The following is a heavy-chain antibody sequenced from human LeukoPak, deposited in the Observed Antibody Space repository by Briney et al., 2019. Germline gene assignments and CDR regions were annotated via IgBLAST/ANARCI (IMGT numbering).Heavy chain of an antibody. V-gene: IGHV3-74*01. CDR3: VRDLILVWTPGDDFDH. CDR2: INERATII. J-gene: IGHJ4*02. CDR1: GFTFSNYW. Sequence: GESLRLSCAASGFTFSNYWMHWVRHAPGKGLEWVSRINERATIISYADSVKGRFTISRENARNTLYLQMNSLTAEDTAVYYCVRDLILVWTPGDDFDHWGQGTLVTVSS. D-gene: IGHD3-16*01.